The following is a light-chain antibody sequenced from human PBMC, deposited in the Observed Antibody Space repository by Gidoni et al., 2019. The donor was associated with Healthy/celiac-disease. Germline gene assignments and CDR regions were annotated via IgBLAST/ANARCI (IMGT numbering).Light chain of an antibody. CDR3: QQSYSTPPYT. CDR2: AAS. V-gene: IGKV1-39*01. CDR1: QSISSY. J-gene: IGKJ2*01. Sequence: ASVGDRVTITCRASQSISSYLNWYQQKPGKAPKLLIYAASSLQSGVPSRFSGSGSGTDFTLTISSLQPEDFATYYCQQSYSTPPYTFGQGTKLEIK.